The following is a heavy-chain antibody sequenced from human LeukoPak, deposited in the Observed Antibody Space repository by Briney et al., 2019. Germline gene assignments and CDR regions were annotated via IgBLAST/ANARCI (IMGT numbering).Heavy chain of an antibody. CDR2: ISGSGGST. Sequence: EGSLRLSCAASGFTFSSYAMSWVRQAPGKGLEWVSAISGSGGSTYYADSVKGLFTISRDNSKNTLYLQMNSLRAEDTAVYYCAKKGSYGDYIFEYWGQGTLVTVSS. V-gene: IGHV3-23*01. J-gene: IGHJ4*02. CDR3: AKKGSYGDYIFEY. CDR1: GFTFSSYA. D-gene: IGHD4-17*01.